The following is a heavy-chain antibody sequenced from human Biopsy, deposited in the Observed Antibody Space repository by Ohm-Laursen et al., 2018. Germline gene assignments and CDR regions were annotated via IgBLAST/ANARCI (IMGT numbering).Heavy chain of an antibody. Sequence: GASVNVSCNPSGYTFTSYQVHWVRQAPGHGLEWMGWINAKTGDTNYAQKFQGRVTMTRDTSISTAYVDLSSLRSDDTAVYYCTRGGYYYDSLAYYYWFDPWGQGTLVTVSS. V-gene: IGHV1-2*02. CDR1: GYTFTSYQ. J-gene: IGHJ5*02. CDR2: INAKTGDT. D-gene: IGHD3-22*01. CDR3: TRGGYYYDSLAYYYWFDP.